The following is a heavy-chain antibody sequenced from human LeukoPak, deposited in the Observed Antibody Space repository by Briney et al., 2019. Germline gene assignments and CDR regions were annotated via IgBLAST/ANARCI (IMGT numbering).Heavy chain of an antibody. V-gene: IGHV4-4*07. J-gene: IGHJ6*03. CDR2: IYTSGST. Sequence: PSETLSLTCTVSGGSISSYYWSWLRQPAGKGLEWIGRIYTSGSTNYNPSLKSRVTMSVDTSKNQFSLKLSSVTAADTAVYYCARDLATYSGYEYYYYYYYMDVWGKGTTVTVSS. D-gene: IGHD5-12*01. CDR1: GGSISSYY. CDR3: ARDLATYSGYEYYYYYYYMDV.